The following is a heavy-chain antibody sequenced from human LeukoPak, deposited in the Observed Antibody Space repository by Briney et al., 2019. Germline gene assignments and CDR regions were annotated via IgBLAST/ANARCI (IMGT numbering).Heavy chain of an antibody. Sequence: GGSLRLSCAASGFTFSSYAMHWVRQAPGKGLEWLAVTSYDGSNSYHVDSVKGRFTISRDNSKNTLYLQMNSLRAEDTAMYYCAKDPDPTSFLPPDYWGQGTLVTVSS. V-gene: IGHV3-30*04. CDR3: AKDPDPTSFLPPDY. CDR1: GFTFSSYA. J-gene: IGHJ4*02. D-gene: IGHD1-14*01. CDR2: TSYDGSNS.